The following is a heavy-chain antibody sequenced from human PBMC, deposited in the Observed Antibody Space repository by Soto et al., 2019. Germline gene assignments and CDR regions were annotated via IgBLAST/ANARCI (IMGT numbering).Heavy chain of an antibody. V-gene: IGHV1-58*02. CDR2: IVVGSGNT. CDR1: GFTFTSSA. D-gene: IGHD6-13*01. CDR3: AAVRSSSWSPIASSDYYMDV. Sequence: ASVKVSCKASGFTFTSSAMQWVRQARGQRLEWIGWIVVGSGNTNYAQKFQERVTITRDMSTSTAYMELSSLRSEDTAVYYCAAVRSSSWSPIASSDYYMDVWGKGTTVTV. J-gene: IGHJ6*03.